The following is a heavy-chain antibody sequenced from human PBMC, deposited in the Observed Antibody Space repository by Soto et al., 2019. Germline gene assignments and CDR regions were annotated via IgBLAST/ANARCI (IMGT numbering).Heavy chain of an antibody. J-gene: IGHJ4*02. V-gene: IGHV3-66*01. CDR1: GFTVGYNY. CDR2: IYSNGDT. D-gene: IGHD4-17*01. Sequence: EVQLVESGGGLVQPGGSLRLSCAASGFTVGYNYMSWVRQVPGKGLEWVSVIYSNGDTDHADSVKGRFIISRDNSKNTVYLQRNSLRAEDTAVYYCARSSKDYGDYGWGQGTLVTVST. CDR3: ARSSKDYGDYG.